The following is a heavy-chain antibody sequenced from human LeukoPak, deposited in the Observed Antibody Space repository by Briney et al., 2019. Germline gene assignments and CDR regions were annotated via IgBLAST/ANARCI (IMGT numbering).Heavy chain of an antibody. V-gene: IGHV3-7*03. CDR2: INHNGNVN. CDR1: GFTFSSYW. J-gene: IGHJ4*02. CDR3: ARDRRSGLDH. D-gene: IGHD6-19*01. Sequence: GGSLRLSCAASGFTFSSYWMNWARQAPGKGLEWVASINHNGNVNYYVDSVKGRFTISRDNAKNSLYLYMNSLRVEDTAMYYCARDRRSGLDHWGQGALVTVSS.